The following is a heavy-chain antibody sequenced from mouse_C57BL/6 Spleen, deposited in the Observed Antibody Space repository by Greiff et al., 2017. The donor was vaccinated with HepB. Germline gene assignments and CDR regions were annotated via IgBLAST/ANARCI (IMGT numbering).Heavy chain of an antibody. Sequence: DVHLVESGGDLVKPGGSLKLSCAASGFTFSSYGMSWVRQTPDKRLEWVATISSGGSYTYYPDSVKGRFTISRDNAKNTLYLQMSSLKSEDTAMYYCARHLGYSFDYWGQGTTLTVSS. J-gene: IGHJ2*01. CDR3: ARHLGYSFDY. V-gene: IGHV5-6*01. CDR2: ISSGGSYT. CDR1: GFTFSSYG. D-gene: IGHD2-12*01.